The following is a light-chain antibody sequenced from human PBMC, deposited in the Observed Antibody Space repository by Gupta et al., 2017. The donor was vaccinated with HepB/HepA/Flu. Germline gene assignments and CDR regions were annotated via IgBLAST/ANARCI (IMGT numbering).Light chain of an antibody. CDR3: ATGDDNLNEV. Sequence: QSVLTQSPSASGTPGMRVTISCSGSSSTIGSNTVTWYQQLPGTAPKLLIYNNKHRPSGVPDRCSGCKSGTSASLAISGFQSEDEAHYYCATGDDNLNEVFGGGTKLTVL. V-gene: IGLV1-44*01. J-gene: IGLJ3*02. CDR1: SSTIGSNT. CDR2: NNK.